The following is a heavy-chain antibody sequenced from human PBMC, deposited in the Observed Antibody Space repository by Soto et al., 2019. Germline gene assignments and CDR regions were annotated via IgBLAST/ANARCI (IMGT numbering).Heavy chain of an antibody. CDR3: ARHRRETGTFAQPLDS. V-gene: IGHV4-31*03. CDR2: IYHTGST. J-gene: IGHJ4*02. CDR1: GGSIRRGSYF. Sequence: SETLSLTCTVSGGSIRRGSYFWSWIRQHPGRGREWIGYIYHTGSTYYNPSLKSRITIAVDTSTNQLSLKLNSVTAAATALYCCARHRRETGTFAQPLDSWGQGILVTVSS. D-gene: IGHD1-1*01.